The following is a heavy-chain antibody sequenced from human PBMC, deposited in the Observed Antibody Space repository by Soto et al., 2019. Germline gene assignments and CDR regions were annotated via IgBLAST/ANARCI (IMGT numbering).Heavy chain of an antibody. CDR3: ARDLWVIHLSSYYYYGMDV. D-gene: IGHD2-21*01. J-gene: IGHJ6*02. Sequence: QVQLVQSGAEVKKPGSSVKVSCKASGGTFSSYAISWVRQAPGQGLEWMGGIIPIFGTANYAQKFQGRVTITADESTSTAYMGLSSLRSEDTAVYYCARDLWVIHLSSYYYYGMDVWGQGTTVTVSS. CDR1: GGTFSSYA. CDR2: IIPIFGTA. V-gene: IGHV1-69*01.